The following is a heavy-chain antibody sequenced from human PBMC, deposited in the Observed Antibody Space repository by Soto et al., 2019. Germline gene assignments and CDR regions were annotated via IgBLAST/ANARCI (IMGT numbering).Heavy chain of an antibody. Sequence: ASLKVSCNASGVTFNRQYMRGVRQSPGQGLEWMGGIIPMFGTPHYAEKFQDRVTITADESTGTAYLELSSLTSEDTAVYYCAKARRELLIPLGYWGQGTLVTVSS. V-gene: IGHV1-69*13. CDR3: AKARRELLIPLGY. CDR1: GVTFNRQY. J-gene: IGHJ4*02. CDR2: IIPMFGTP. D-gene: IGHD1-26*01.